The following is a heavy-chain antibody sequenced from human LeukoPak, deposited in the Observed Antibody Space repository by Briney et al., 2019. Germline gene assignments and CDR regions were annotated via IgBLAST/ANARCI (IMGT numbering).Heavy chain of an antibody. Sequence: ASVKVFCKVSGYTLTELSMHWVRQAPGKGLEWMGGFDPEDGETIYAQKFQGRVTMTEDTSTDTAYMELSSLRSEDTAVYYCATDLPTTFDYYYGMDVWGQGTTVTVSS. J-gene: IGHJ6*02. D-gene: IGHD2/OR15-2a*01. CDR1: GYTLTELS. CDR2: FDPEDGET. CDR3: ATDLPTTFDYYYGMDV. V-gene: IGHV1-24*01.